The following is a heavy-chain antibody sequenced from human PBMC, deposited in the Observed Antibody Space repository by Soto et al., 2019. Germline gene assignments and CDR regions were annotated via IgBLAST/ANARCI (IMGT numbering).Heavy chain of an antibody. D-gene: IGHD3-3*01. V-gene: IGHV4-61*01. CDR2: LYHNGGT. CDR1: GGSVSSGSYY. J-gene: IGHJ4*02. Sequence: SETLSLTCNVSGGSVSSGSYYWSWIRQPPGKGLEWIGCLYHNGGTNYSPSLKSRVTISRDMSENQFSLKLTSVTAADTAAYYCARVRVYDFLSGYPDYWGQRTLVTVSS. CDR3: ARVRVYDFLSGYPDY.